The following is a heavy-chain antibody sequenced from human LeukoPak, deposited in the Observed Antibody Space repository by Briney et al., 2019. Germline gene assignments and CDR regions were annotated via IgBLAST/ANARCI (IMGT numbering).Heavy chain of an antibody. CDR1: GFTFSSYA. CDR3: ARDHDTYYGPLYNWFDP. J-gene: IGHJ5*02. Sequence: GGSLRLSCAASGFTFSSYAMSWVRQAPGKGLEWVSAISGSGGSTYYADSVKGRFTISRDNSKNTLYLQMNSLRAEDTAVYYCARDHDTYYGPLYNWFDPWGQGTLVTVSS. D-gene: IGHD3-10*01. V-gene: IGHV3-23*01. CDR2: ISGSGGST.